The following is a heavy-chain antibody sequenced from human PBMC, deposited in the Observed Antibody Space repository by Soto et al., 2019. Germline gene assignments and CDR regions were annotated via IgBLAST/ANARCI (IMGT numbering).Heavy chain of an antibody. J-gene: IGHJ4*02. CDR2: INAGNGNT. Sequence: ASVKVSCKASGYTFTSYAMHWERQAPGQRLEWMGWINAGNGNTKYSQKFQGRVTITRDTSASTAYMELSSLRSEDTAVYYCARDPGSKYYFDYWGQGTLVTVSS. CDR1: GYTFTSYA. CDR3: ARDPGSKYYFDY. D-gene: IGHD4-4*01. V-gene: IGHV1-3*01.